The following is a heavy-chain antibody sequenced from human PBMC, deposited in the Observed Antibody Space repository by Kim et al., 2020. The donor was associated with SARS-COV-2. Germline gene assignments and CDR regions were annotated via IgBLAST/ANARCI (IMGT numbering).Heavy chain of an antibody. J-gene: IGHJ4*02. D-gene: IGHD4-17*01. CDR2: ISYDGSNK. CDR3: AKDYGDYYFDY. CDR1: GFTFSSYG. V-gene: IGHV3-30*18. Sequence: GGSLRLSCAASGFTFSSYGMHWVRQAPGKGLEWVAVISYDGSNKYYADSVKGRFTISRDNSKNTLYLQMNSLRAEDTAVYYCAKDYGDYYFDYWGQGTLVTVSS.